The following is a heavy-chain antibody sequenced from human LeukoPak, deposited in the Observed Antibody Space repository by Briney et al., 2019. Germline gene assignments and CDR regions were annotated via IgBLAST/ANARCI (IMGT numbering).Heavy chain of an antibody. D-gene: IGHD3-16*02. J-gene: IGHJ4*02. CDR1: GYSFTSYW. Sequence: KPGESVKISCKGSGYSFTSYWIGWVRQMPGKGLEWMGIIYPGDSDTRYSPSFQGQGTISADKSISTAYLQWSSLKASDNAMYYCARLADDYVWGSYRTVGYFDYWGQGTLVTVSS. CDR3: ARLADDYVWGSYRTVGYFDY. V-gene: IGHV5-51*03. CDR2: IYPGDSDT.